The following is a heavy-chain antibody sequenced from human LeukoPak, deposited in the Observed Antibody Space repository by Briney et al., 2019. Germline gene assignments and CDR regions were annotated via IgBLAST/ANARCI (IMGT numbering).Heavy chain of an antibody. CDR2: IYHSGST. CDR1: GYSISSGYY. Sequence: PSETLSLTCTVSGYSISSGYYWGWIRQPPGKGLEWIGSIYHSGSTYYNPSLKSRVTISVDTSKNQFSLKLSSVTAADTAVYYCARDRRGYSYGYDYWGQGTLVTVSS. D-gene: IGHD5-18*01. V-gene: IGHV4-38-2*02. J-gene: IGHJ4*02. CDR3: ARDRRGYSYGYDY.